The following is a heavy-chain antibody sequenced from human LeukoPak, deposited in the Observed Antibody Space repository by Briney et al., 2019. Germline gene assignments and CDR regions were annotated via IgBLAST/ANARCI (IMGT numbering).Heavy chain of an antibody. Sequence: GGSLRLSCAASGFTFSSYAMHWVRQAPGKGLEWVAVISYDGSNKYYADSEKGRFTISRDNSKNTLYLQMNSLRAEDTAVYYCARDGGAYDSSGFDYWGQGTLVTVSS. D-gene: IGHD3-22*01. CDR3: ARDGGAYDSSGFDY. V-gene: IGHV3-30*01. J-gene: IGHJ4*02. CDR1: GFTFSSYA. CDR2: ISYDGSNK.